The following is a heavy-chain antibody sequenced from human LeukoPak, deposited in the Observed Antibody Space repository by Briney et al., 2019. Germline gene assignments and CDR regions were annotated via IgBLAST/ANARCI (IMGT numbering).Heavy chain of an antibody. CDR2: IIPIFGTA. CDR3: ARADEDGSGSYLHFQH. J-gene: IGHJ1*01. Sequence: PVKVSCKASGGTFSSYAISWVRQAPGQGLEWMGGIIPIFGTANYAQKFQGRVTITADGSTSTAYMELSSLRSEDTAVYYCARADEDGSGSYLHFQHWGQGTLVTVSS. D-gene: IGHD3-10*01. CDR1: GGTFSSYA. V-gene: IGHV1-69*13.